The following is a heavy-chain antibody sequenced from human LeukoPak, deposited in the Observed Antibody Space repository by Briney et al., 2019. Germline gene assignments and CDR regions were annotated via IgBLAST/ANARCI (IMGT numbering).Heavy chain of an antibody. CDR2: VYYTGGGNN. Sequence: SGTLSLTCTVSGGSLSTTSWWVWLRQPPGKGLEWIGEVYYTGGGNNNYNPSLKSRATISIDTSRNQFSLKLSSVTAADTAVYYCARVYHIASVSSYFDYWGQGTLVTVSS. J-gene: IGHJ4*02. CDR1: GGSLSTTSW. CDR3: ARVYHIASVSSYFDY. V-gene: IGHV4-4*02. D-gene: IGHD6-6*01.